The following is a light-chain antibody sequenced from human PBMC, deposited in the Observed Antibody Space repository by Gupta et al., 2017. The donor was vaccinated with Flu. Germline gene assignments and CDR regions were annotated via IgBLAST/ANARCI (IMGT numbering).Light chain of an antibody. CDR3: QQYGTSPFT. J-gene: IGKJ4*01. CDR2: GAS. V-gene: IGKV3-20*01. Sequence: ERVTLSCRASQSVTSSYLAWYQQKPGQAPRLLIYGASSRATGITDKFSGGGSGTDFTLTISRLEPEDFAVYYCQQYGTSPFTFGGGTKLEI. CDR1: QSVTSSY.